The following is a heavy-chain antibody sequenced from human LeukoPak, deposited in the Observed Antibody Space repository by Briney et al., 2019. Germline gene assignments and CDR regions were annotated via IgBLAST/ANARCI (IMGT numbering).Heavy chain of an antibody. CDR1: GGSISSSSYY. CDR3: ARAYGSGSYYVFDY. V-gene: IGHV4-39*07. CDR2: IYYSGST. D-gene: IGHD3-10*01. Sequence: SETLSLTCTVSGGSISSSSYYWGWIRQPPGKGLEWIGGIYYSGSTNYNPSLKSRVTISVDTSKNQFSLKLSSVTAADTAVYYCARAYGSGSYYVFDYWGQGTLVTVSS. J-gene: IGHJ4*02.